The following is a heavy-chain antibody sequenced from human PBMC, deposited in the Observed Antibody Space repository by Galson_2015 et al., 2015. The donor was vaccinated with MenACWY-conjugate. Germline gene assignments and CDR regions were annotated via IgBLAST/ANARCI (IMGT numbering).Heavy chain of an antibody. CDR3: ARAWELDY. V-gene: IGHV3-7*03. CDR2: IKQDGSEK. Sequence: SLRLSCAGSGFTFSNYWMTWVRQAPGKGLEWVGNIKQDGSEKYYVDSVKGRFTISRDNAKNSLYLQMNSLRVEDTAVYYCARAWELDYWGQGTLVTVSS. D-gene: IGHD3-10*01. CDR1: GFTFSNYW. J-gene: IGHJ4*02.